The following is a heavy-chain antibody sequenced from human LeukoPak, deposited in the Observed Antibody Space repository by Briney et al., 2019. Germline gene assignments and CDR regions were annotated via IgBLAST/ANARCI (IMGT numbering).Heavy chain of an antibody. J-gene: IGHJ4*02. V-gene: IGHV4-34*01. CDR3: ARVGIAGADY. CDR2: INHSGST. Sequence: PSETLSLTCAVYGGSFSGYYWSWIRQPPGKGLEWIGEINHSGSTNYNPSLKSRVTISVDTSKNQFSLKLSSVTAADTAVYYCARVGIAGADYWGQGTLVTVSS. D-gene: IGHD1-14*01. CDR1: GGSFSGYY.